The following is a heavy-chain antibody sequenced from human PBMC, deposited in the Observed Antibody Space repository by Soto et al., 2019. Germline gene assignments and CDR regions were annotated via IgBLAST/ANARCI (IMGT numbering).Heavy chain of an antibody. CDR3: ASTEDDSSGYSSTFDY. CDR2: IDPSDSYT. D-gene: IGHD3-22*01. J-gene: IGHJ4*02. V-gene: IGHV5-10-1*01. CDR1: GYSFTSYW. Sequence: GESLKISCKGSGYSFTSYWISWVRQMPGKGLEWMGRIDPSDSYTNYSPSFQGHVTISADKSISTAYLQWSSLKASDTAMYYCASTEDDSSGYSSTFDYWGQGTLVTVSS.